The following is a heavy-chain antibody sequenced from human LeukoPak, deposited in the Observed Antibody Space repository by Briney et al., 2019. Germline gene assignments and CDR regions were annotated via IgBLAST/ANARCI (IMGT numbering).Heavy chain of an antibody. Sequence: PSETLSLTCTVSGGSISSYYWSWIRQPPGKGLEWSGYIYYSGSTNYNPSLKSRVTISVDTSKNQFSLKLSSVTAADTAVYYCARAPGLPVPYYYGMDVWGQGTTVTVSS. CDR2: IYYSGST. J-gene: IGHJ6*02. CDR3: ARAPGLPVPYYYGMDV. V-gene: IGHV4-59*01. D-gene: IGHD4-11*01. CDR1: GGSISSYY.